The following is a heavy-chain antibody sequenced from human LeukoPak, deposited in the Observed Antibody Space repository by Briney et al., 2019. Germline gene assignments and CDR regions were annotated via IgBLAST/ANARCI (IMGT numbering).Heavy chain of an antibody. D-gene: IGHD1-1*01. CDR2: ISSHGNNR. CDR1: GFTFTRFA. Sequence: GGSLRLSCAASGFTFTRFAMHRVRQAPGKGLERVAVISSHGNNRDYADSVKGRFTVSRDNSKNTLYLQMDRLRAEDTAVYYCARDKNDWLFDYWGQGTLVTVSS. V-gene: IGHV3-30-3*01. CDR3: ARDKNDWLFDY. J-gene: IGHJ4*02.